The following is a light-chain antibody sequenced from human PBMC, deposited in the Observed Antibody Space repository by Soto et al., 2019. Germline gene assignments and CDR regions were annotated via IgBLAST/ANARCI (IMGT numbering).Light chain of an antibody. CDR2: QVS. J-gene: IGLJ1*01. V-gene: IGLV2-14*01. CDR1: SSDVGGYYY. CDR3: SSYTSSNTFYV. Sequence: QSALTQPASVSGSPGQSITISCTGTSSDVGGYYYVSWYQHHPGKAPKLMIYQVSNRPSGVSNRFSGSKSGNTASLTISGLQAGDEADYYCSSYTSSNTFYVFGTGTKVTVL.